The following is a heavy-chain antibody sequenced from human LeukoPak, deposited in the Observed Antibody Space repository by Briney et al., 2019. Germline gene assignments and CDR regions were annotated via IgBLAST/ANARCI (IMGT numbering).Heavy chain of an antibody. Sequence: GGSLRLSCAASGFTFSNYWMSWVRQAPGKGLEWVSSINWNGGSTGYADSVKGRFTISRDIAKNSLYLQMNSLRAEDTAVYYCARVLGGSGSYSYFDYWGQGTLVTVSS. V-gene: IGHV3-20*04. CDR2: INWNGGST. J-gene: IGHJ4*02. CDR1: GFTFSNYW. D-gene: IGHD3-10*01. CDR3: ARVLGGSGSYSYFDY.